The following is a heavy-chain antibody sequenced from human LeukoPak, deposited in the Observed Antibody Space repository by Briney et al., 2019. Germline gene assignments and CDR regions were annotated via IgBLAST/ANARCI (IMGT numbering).Heavy chain of an antibody. D-gene: IGHD5-18*01. CDR1: GGTFSSYA. Sequence: SVKVSCKASGGTFSSYAISWGRQAPGQGLEWMGGIIPIFGTANYAQKFQGRVTITTDESTTTAYMELSSLRSEDTAVYYCARERDTAMVLPFDYWGQGTLVTVSS. CDR3: ARERDTAMVLPFDY. V-gene: IGHV1-69*05. CDR2: IIPIFGTA. J-gene: IGHJ4*02.